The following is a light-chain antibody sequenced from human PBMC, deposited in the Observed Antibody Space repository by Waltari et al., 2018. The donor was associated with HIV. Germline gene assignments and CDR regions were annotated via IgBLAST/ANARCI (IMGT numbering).Light chain of an antibody. J-gene: IGLJ3*02. Sequence: QSALTQPASVSGSPGQSITISCTGTSSDIGGYNYVSWYQQHPGKPPKVLIYDVINRPSGISDRFSVSKSGSTASLTISGLQAEDEADYYCASYTARSIPWVFGGGTKLTVV. V-gene: IGLV2-14*03. CDR2: DVI. CDR1: SSDIGGYNY. CDR3: ASYTARSIPWV.